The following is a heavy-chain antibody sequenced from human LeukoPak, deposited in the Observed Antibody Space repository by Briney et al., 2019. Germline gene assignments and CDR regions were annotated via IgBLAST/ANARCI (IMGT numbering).Heavy chain of an antibody. Sequence: PSETLSLTCTVSGGSISSSSFYWGCIRQPPGKGLEWIGSIYYSGSTYYNPSLKSRVTISVDTSKNQFSLKLSSVTAADTAVYYCARQHYDFSNSYFNWLDPWGQGTLVTVSS. CDR2: IYYSGST. V-gene: IGHV4-39*01. D-gene: IGHD3-3*01. J-gene: IGHJ5*02. CDR1: GGSISSSSFY. CDR3: ARQHYDFSNSYFNWLDP.